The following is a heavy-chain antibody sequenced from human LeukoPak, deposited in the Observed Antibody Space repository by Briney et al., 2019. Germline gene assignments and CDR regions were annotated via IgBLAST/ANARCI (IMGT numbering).Heavy chain of an antibody. CDR1: GASMNSGDYY. J-gene: IGHJ5*02. Sequence: SQTLPLTRTVSGASMNSGDYYWSWIRQPPGKGLEWMGYIYYSGSTYYNPSLKSRVTISADLSKNQFSLKLSSVTAADTAVYYCARGSISSSWYRMKYWFDPWGQGTLVTVSS. CDR2: IYYSGST. V-gene: IGHV4-30-4*01. CDR3: ARGSISSSWYRMKYWFDP. D-gene: IGHD6-13*01.